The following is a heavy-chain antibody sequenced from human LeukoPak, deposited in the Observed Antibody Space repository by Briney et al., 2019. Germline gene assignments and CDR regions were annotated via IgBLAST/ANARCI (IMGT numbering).Heavy chain of an antibody. Sequence: GGSLRLSCAASGLIFSQYSMNWVRQAPGKGLEWVSHIRSSSETFYADSVKGRFTISRDNSKNTLYLQMNSLRAEDTAVYHCAKDLNPREAGATIDYWGQGTLVTVSS. J-gene: IGHJ4*02. CDR3: AKDLNPREAGATIDY. D-gene: IGHD1-26*01. CDR1: GLIFSQYS. CDR2: IRSSSET. V-gene: IGHV3-48*01.